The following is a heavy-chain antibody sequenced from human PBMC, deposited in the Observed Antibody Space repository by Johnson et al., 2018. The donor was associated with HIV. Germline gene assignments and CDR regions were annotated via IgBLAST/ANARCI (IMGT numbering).Heavy chain of an antibody. Sequence: MLLVESGGGVVQPGRSLRVSCAASGFTVSSNYMSWVRQAPGKGLEWVSVIYSGGSTYYADSVKGRFPLSRDNSKNTLYLHMSNLGDDDTAVYYCAIDPREWELRGWEDFDIWGQGTLVTVSS. CDR2: IYSGGST. CDR1: GFTVSSNY. J-gene: IGHJ3*02. V-gene: IGHV3-66*01. CDR3: AIDPREWELRGWEDFDI. D-gene: IGHD1-26*01.